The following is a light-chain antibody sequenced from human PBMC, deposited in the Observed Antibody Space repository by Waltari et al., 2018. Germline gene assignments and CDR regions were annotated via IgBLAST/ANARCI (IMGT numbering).Light chain of an antibody. Sequence: QSALTQPASVSGSPGQSLTISCTGTSSDIGKYNYVSGYQHLPGKVPKVMISEVTRRPSGVSNRFSGSKSGNTASLTISGLQADDEAEYYCCSDAGSGTYVFGTGTKLTVV. CDR2: EVT. CDR3: CSDAGSGTYV. V-gene: IGLV2-23*02. J-gene: IGLJ1*01. CDR1: SSDIGKYNY.